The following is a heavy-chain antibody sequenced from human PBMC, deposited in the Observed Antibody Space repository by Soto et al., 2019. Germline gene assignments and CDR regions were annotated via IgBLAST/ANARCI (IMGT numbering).Heavy chain of an antibody. J-gene: IGHJ3*02. CDR1: GGTFSSYA. CDR2: IIPIFGTA. D-gene: IGHD2-2*01. V-gene: IGHV1-69*01. Sequence: QVQLVQSWAEVKKPGSSVKVSCKASGGTFSSYAISWVRQAPGQGLEWMGGIIPIFGTANYAQKFHGRVTIPADESTSTAYMELSSLRSEDTAVYYCAREYQERSRRDAFDIWGQGTMVTVSS. CDR3: AREYQERSRRDAFDI.